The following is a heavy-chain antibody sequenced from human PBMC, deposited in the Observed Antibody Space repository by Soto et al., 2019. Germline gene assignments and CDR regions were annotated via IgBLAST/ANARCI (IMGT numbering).Heavy chain of an antibody. CDR1: GYTFTSYD. CDR2: MNPNSGNT. V-gene: IGHV1-8*01. CDR3: ARGRGDSSGWYYYYYMYV. Sequence: GASVKVSCKASGYTFTSYDSNWVRQATGQGLEWMGWMNPNSGNTGYAQKFQGRVTMTRNTSISTAYMELSSLRSEDTAVYYCARGRGDSSGWYYYYYMYVWGKGTTVTVSS. D-gene: IGHD6-19*01. J-gene: IGHJ6*03.